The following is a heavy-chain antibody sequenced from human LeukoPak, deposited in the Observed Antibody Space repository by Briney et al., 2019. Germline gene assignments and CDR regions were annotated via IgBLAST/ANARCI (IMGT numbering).Heavy chain of an antibody. CDR3: ARDLSGSYQHPFDY. Sequence: NPSETLSLTCTVSGVSISSGGYYWSWIRQPPGKGLEWIGYIYHSGSTYYNPSLKSRVTISVDRSKNQFSPKLSSVTAADTAVYYCARDLSGSYQHPFDYWGQGALVTVSS. CDR1: GVSISSGGYY. J-gene: IGHJ4*02. V-gene: IGHV4-30-2*01. CDR2: IYHSGST. D-gene: IGHD1-26*01.